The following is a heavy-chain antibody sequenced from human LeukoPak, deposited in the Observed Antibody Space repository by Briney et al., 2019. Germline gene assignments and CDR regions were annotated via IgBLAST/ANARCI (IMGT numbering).Heavy chain of an antibody. J-gene: IGHJ4*02. CDR1: GYTFTGYY. D-gene: IGHD2-15*01. CDR2: LNPNSGGT. Sequence: ASVKVSCKASGYTFTGYYMHWVRQAPGQGLEWMGWLNPNSGGTNYAQKFQGRVTMTRDTSISTAYMELSRLRSDNTAVFYCARTRYCSGSTCYSYLEYWGQGTLVTVSS. V-gene: IGHV1-2*02. CDR3: ARTRYCSGSTCYSYLEY.